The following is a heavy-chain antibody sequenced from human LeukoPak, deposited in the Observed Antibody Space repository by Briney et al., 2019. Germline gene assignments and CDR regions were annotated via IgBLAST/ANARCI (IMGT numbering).Heavy chain of an antibody. J-gene: IGHJ6*03. CDR3: ARHDYRYCSSTSCYDTKYYYYYYMDV. CDR1: GYSFTSYW. Sequence: LGESLKISCKGSGYSFTSYWIGWVRQMPGKGLEWMGIIYPGDSDIRYSPSFQGQVTISADKSISTAYLQWSSLKASDTAMYYCARHDYRYCSSTSCYDTKYYYYYYMDVWGKGTTVTVSS. CDR2: IYPGDSDI. D-gene: IGHD2-2*01. V-gene: IGHV5-51*01.